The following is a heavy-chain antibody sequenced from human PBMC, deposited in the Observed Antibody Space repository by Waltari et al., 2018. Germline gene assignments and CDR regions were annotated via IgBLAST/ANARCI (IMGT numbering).Heavy chain of an antibody. Sequence: QLGQSGAGVKKPWSSVEVSCQASGSPFSSYAIRLVRRAPGQGLEWMGGIIPILGIANYAQKFQGRVTITADKSTSTAYMELSSLRSEDTAVYYCASPYDYGDSSFGYWGQGTLVTVSS. V-gene: IGHV1-69*10. J-gene: IGHJ4*02. CDR2: IIPILGIA. D-gene: IGHD4-17*01. CDR3: ASPYDYGDSSFGY. CDR1: GSPFSSYA.